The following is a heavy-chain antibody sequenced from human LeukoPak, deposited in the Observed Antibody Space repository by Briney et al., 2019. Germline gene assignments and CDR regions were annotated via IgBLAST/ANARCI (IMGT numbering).Heavy chain of an antibody. CDR3: ARDLDCSSTSCFAFGY. D-gene: IGHD2-2*01. CDR2: IIPILGIA. V-gene: IGHV1-69*04. Sequence: EASVKVSCKASGGTFSSYAISWVRQAPGQGLEWMGRIIPILGIANYAQKFQGRVTITADESTSTAYMELSSLRSEDTAVYYCARDLDCSSTSCFAFGYWGQGTLVTVSS. CDR1: GGTFSSYA. J-gene: IGHJ4*02.